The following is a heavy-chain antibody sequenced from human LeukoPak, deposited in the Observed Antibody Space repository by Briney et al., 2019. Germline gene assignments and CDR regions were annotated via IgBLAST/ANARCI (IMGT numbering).Heavy chain of an antibody. CDR2: IIPILGTA. Sequence: ASVKVSCKASGYTFTSYYMHWVRQAPGQGLEWMGGIIPILGTANYAQKFQGRVTITADESTSTAYMELSSLRSEDTAVYYCARAGSDYYYYYGMDVWGQGTTVTVSS. CDR3: ARAGSDYYYYYGMDV. D-gene: IGHD1-14*01. J-gene: IGHJ6*02. V-gene: IGHV1-69*13. CDR1: GYTFTSYY.